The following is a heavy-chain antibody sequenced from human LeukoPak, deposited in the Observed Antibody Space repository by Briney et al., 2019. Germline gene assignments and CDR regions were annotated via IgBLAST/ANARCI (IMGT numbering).Heavy chain of an antibody. CDR1: GYSIISSDF. Sequence: SSEPLSLTCAVSGYSIISSDFWGWIRQPPGKGLEWIGSVSHSGSTYYKPSLKSRVTISVDTSKNQFSLNLNSVTAADTAVYYCATDRGGGHHDHWGQGTLVTVSS. V-gene: IGHV4-38-2*02. J-gene: IGHJ4*02. D-gene: IGHD3-10*01. CDR2: VSHSGST. CDR3: ATDRGGGHHDH.